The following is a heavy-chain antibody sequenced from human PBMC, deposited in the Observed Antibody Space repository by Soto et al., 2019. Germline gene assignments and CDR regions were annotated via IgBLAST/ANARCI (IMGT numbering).Heavy chain of an antibody. CDR2: IWYDGSNK. Sequence: GGSLRLSCAASGFTFSSYGMHWLRQAPGKGLEWVAVIWYDGSNKYYSDSVRGRFAISRDNSRNTLYLQMNSLRAEDTAVYYCARDLNPMIVVDSIIDYWGQGALVTVSS. J-gene: IGHJ4*02. CDR1: GFTFSSYG. V-gene: IGHV3-33*01. D-gene: IGHD3-22*01. CDR3: ARDLNPMIVVDSIIDY.